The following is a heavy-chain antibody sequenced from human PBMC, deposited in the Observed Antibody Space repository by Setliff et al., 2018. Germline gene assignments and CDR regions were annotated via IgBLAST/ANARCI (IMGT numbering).Heavy chain of an antibody. CDR2: INPNNGGT. V-gene: IGHV1-2*02. CDR3: ARESGSPRYMDV. CDR1: QYTFTAYY. Sequence: ASVKVSCKASQYTFTAYYLHWVRQAPGQGLEWMGWINPNNGGTKYAQKFQGRVTMTRDTSISTGYMELSSLRSEDTAVYYCARESGSPRYMDVWGNGTTVTVSS. J-gene: IGHJ6*03. D-gene: IGHD3-3*01.